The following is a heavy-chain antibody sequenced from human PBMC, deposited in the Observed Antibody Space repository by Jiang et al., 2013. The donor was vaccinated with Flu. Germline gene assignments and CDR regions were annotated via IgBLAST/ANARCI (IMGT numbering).Heavy chain of an antibody. J-gene: IGHJ4*02. D-gene: IGHD1-26*01. V-gene: IGHV7-4-1*02. CDR3: ARLSWELLAGEETDY. CDR2: INTNTGNP. Sequence: NWVRQAPGQGLEWMGWINTNTGNPTYAQGFTGRLVFSLDTSVSTAYLQISSLKAEDTAVYYCARLSWELLAGEETDYWGQGTLVTVSS.